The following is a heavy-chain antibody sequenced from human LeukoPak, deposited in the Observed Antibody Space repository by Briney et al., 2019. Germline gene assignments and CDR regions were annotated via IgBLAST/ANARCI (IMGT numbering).Heavy chain of an antibody. CDR3: VQSWLYFDY. V-gene: IGHV4-59*05. CDR2: IYYSGST. Sequence: SETLSLTCTVSGGSISSYYWSWIRQPPGKGLEWIGSIYYSGSTYYNPSLKSRVTISVDTSKNQFSLKLSSVTAADTAVYYCVQSWLYFDYWGQGTLVTVSS. J-gene: IGHJ4*02. D-gene: IGHD5-24*01. CDR1: GGSISSYY.